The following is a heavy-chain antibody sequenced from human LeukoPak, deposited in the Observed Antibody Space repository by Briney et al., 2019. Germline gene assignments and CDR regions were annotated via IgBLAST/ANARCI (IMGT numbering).Heavy chain of an antibody. V-gene: IGHV3-11*05. J-gene: IGHJ4*02. Sequence: GGSLRLSCAASGFTFSDYYMSWIRQAPGKGLEWVSYISSSSSYTNYADSVKGRFTISRDNAKNSLYLQMNSLRAEDTAVYYCAKERGWLRPEPFDYWGQGTLSPSPQ. D-gene: IGHD5-12*01. CDR1: GFTFSDYY. CDR3: AKERGWLRPEPFDY. CDR2: ISSSSSYT.